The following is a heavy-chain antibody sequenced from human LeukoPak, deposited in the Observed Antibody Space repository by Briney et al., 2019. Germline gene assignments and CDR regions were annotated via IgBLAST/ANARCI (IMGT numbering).Heavy chain of an antibody. V-gene: IGHV4-34*01. J-gene: IGHJ4*02. CDR1: GGSFSGYY. Sequence: KPSETLSLTCAVYGGSFSGYYWSWIRQPPGKGLEWIGEINHSGSTNYNPSLKSRVTISVDTSKNQFSLKLSSVTAADTAVYYCARGGDGSGSYYPLDYWGQGTLVTVSS. D-gene: IGHD3-10*01. CDR3: ARGGDGSGSYYPLDY. CDR2: INHSGST.